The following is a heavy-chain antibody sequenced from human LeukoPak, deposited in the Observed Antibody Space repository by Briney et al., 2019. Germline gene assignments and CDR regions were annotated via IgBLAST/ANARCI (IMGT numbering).Heavy chain of an antibody. D-gene: IGHD1-26*01. CDR2: INHSGST. Sequence: PSETLPLTCAVYGGSFSGYYWSWIRQPPGKGLEWIGEINHSGSTNYNPSHKSRVTISVDTSKNQFSLKLSSVTAADTAVYYCERAPKPGIVGATTPAWFDYWGQGTLVTVSS. CDR1: GGSFSGYY. J-gene: IGHJ4*02. V-gene: IGHV4-34*01. CDR3: ERAPKPGIVGATTPAWFDY.